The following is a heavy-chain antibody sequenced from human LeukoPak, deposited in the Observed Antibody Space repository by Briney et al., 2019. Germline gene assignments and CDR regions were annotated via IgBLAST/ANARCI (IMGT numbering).Heavy chain of an antibody. CDR3: ARVAYYRVTADQITDAFDV. D-gene: IGHD2-21*02. CDR2: LHSDGAT. J-gene: IGHJ3*01. Sequence: GGSLRLSCAASGFSVSSYMNWVRQAPGKGLQWVSILHSDGATYYADSVKGRFTISRDNSRSTLYLLMNSLRAEDTAVYFCARVAYYRVTADQITDAFDVWGHGTVVTVSS. V-gene: IGHV3-66*01. CDR1: GFSVSSY.